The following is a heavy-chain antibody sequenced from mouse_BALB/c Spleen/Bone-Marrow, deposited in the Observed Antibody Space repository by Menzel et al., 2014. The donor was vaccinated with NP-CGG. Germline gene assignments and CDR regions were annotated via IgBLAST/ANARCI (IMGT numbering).Heavy chain of an antibody. CDR3: ARWYRDPHFAMDY. V-gene: IGHV1-80*01. Sequence: QVQLKESGAELVRPESSVKISCKASGYAFSSYWMNWVKQRPGQGLEWIGQIYPGDGDTNYNGNFKDKATLTVDRSSSTAFMQLSSLTSEDSAVYFCARWYRDPHFAMDYWGPGTSVTVSS. CDR2: IYPGDGDT. D-gene: IGHD2-14*01. CDR1: GYAFSSYW. J-gene: IGHJ4*01.